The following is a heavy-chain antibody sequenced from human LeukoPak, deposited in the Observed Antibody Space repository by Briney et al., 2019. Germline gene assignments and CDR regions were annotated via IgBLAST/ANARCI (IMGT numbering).Heavy chain of an antibody. Sequence: ASVKVSCKASGYTFTSYDINWVRQATGQGLEWMGWMNPNSGNTGYAQKFQGRVTMTRGASTSTVYMELSSLRSEDTAVYYCARGSNYGDYLFDYWGQGTLVTVSS. CDR1: GYTFTSYD. D-gene: IGHD4-17*01. CDR3: ARGSNYGDYLFDY. V-gene: IGHV1-8*01. CDR2: MNPNSGNT. J-gene: IGHJ4*02.